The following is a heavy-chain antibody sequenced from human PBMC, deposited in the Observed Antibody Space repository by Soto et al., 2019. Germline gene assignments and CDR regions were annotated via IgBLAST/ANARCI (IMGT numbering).Heavy chain of an antibody. CDR1: GGSISSGGYY. Sequence: LCGGSISSGGYYWSWIRQHPGKGLEWIGYIYYSGSTYYNPSLKSRVTMSVDTSKNQFSLKLSSVTAADTAVYYCARGLHCSSTSCYLYYYYMDVWGKGTTVTVSS. V-gene: IGHV4-31*02. D-gene: IGHD2-2*01. J-gene: IGHJ6*03. CDR2: IYYSGST. CDR3: ARGLHCSSTSCYLYYYYMDV.